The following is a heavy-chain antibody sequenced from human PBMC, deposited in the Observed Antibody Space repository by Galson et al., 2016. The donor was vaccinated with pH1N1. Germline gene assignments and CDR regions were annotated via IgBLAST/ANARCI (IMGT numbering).Heavy chain of an antibody. Sequence: SLRLSCAASGFTFSSNYMSWVRQAPGKGLEWVSVIYSDPGTYYADSVKGRFTISRDNSKNTLYLQMNTLRAEETAVHYCARTNPFDGDLRYFDYWGQGTPVTVPS. J-gene: IGHJ4*02. CDR3: ARTNPFDGDLRYFDY. V-gene: IGHV3-53*01. D-gene: IGHD4-17*01. CDR2: IYSDPGT. CDR1: GFTFSSNY.